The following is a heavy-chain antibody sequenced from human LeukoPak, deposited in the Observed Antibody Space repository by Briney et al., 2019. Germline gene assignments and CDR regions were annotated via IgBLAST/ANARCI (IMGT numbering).Heavy chain of an antibody. J-gene: IGHJ4*02. CDR1: GFTFSSYS. CDR3: ARVRLIAAAYYFDY. D-gene: IGHD6-13*01. Sequence: GGSLRLSCAASGFTFSSYSMNWVRQALGKGLEWVSSISSTTNYIYYTDSVKGRFTISRDNAKNSLYLQMNSLRAEDTAVYYCARVRLIAAAYYFDYWGQGTLVTVSS. V-gene: IGHV3-21*01. CDR2: ISSTTNYI.